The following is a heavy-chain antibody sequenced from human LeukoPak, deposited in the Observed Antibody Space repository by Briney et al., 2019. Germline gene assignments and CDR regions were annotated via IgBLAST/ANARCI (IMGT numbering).Heavy chain of an antibody. Sequence: ASVKVSCKASGYTFTGYYMHWVRQAPGQGLEWMGWINPNSGGTNYAQKFQGRVTITADESTSTAYMELSSLRSEDTAVYYCASETYDFRFDPWGQGTLVTVSS. V-gene: IGHV1-2*02. CDR2: INPNSGGT. D-gene: IGHD3-3*01. CDR1: GYTFTGYY. J-gene: IGHJ5*02. CDR3: ASETYDFRFDP.